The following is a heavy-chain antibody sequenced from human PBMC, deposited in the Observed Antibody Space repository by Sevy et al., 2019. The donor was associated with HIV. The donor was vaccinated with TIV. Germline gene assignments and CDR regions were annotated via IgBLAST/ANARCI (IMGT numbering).Heavy chain of an antibody. CDR3: ARVAFDYCTDDCYHRFDY. CDR1: GFTFTLYA. D-gene: IGHD2-21*02. V-gene: IGHV3-30-3*01. Sequence: GGSLRLSCAASGFTFTLYAIHWVRQAPGKGLEWVALISYSETNKYYADSVKGRFTISRDDSKNTAYLQMNNLRTDDTAVYYCARVAFDYCTDDCYHRFDYWGQGTQVTVSS. J-gene: IGHJ4*02. CDR2: ISYSETNK.